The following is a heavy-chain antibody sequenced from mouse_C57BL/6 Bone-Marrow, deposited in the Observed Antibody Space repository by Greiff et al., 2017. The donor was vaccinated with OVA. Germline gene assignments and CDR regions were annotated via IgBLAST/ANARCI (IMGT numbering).Heavy chain of an antibody. Sequence: EVQLVESGGGLVQPKGSLKLPCAASGFTFNTYAMHWVRQAPGKGLEWVARISSKSSNYATYYADSVKDRFTISRDDSQSMLYLQMNNRKTEDTAMYYCVSGGYYYGSSYGAWFAYWGQGTLVTVSA. J-gene: IGHJ3*01. D-gene: IGHD1-1*01. CDR2: ISSKSSNYAT. V-gene: IGHV10-3*01. CDR3: VSGGYYYGSSYGAWFAY. CDR1: GFTFNTYA.